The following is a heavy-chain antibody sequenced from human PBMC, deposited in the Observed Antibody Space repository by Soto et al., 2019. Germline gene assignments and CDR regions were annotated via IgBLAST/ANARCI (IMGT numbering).Heavy chain of an antibody. J-gene: IGHJ4*02. V-gene: IGHV3-23*01. Sequence: PGGSLRLSCAASGFTFSSYAMSWVRQAPGKGLEWVSAISGSGGSTYYADSVKGRFTISRDNSKNTLYLQMNSLRAEDTAVYYCAKDYFPDPPSDDYGDYFDYWGQGTLVTVSS. CDR2: ISGSGGST. CDR1: GFTFSSYA. CDR3: AKDYFPDPPSDDYGDYFDY. D-gene: IGHD4-17*01.